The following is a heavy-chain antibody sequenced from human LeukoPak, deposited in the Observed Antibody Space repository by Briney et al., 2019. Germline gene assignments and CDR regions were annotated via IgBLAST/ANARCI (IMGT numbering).Heavy chain of an antibody. V-gene: IGHV3-7*03. CDR3: AKDRRRDGYK. J-gene: IGHJ4*02. CDR2: IKQDGSEK. D-gene: IGHD5-24*01. Sequence: GGSLRLSCAASGFTFSTYWMTWVRQAPGKGLEWVANIKQDGSEKYFVDSVKGRFSISRDNAKNSLYLQMNSLRAEDTAVYYCAKDRRRDGYKWGQGTLVTVSS. CDR1: GFTFSTYW.